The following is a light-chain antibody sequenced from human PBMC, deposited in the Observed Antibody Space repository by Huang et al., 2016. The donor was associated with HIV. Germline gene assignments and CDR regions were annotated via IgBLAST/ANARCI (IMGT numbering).Light chain of an antibody. V-gene: IGKV3-20*01. J-gene: IGKJ3*01. CDR1: QSVTSNY. CDR3: QQFGSSHFT. CDR2: GSS. Sequence: EIVLTQSPGTLSLSPGERATLSCRASQSVTSNYLDWYQQKPGQAPRLLIYGSSRATGIPDRFSGSGSGTNCTLSISRLEPEDFAVYYCQQFGSSHFTFGPGTKVD.